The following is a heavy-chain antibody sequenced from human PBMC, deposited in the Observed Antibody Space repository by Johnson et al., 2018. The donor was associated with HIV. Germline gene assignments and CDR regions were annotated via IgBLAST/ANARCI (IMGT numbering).Heavy chain of an antibody. CDR1: GFTFSNYW. CDR2: ISYDGSNK. D-gene: IGHD3-16*01. Sequence: QVQLVESGGGLVQPGGSLRLSCAASGFTFSNYWMSWVRQAPGKGLEWVAVISYDGSNKYYADSVKGRFTISRDNSKNTLYLQMNSLRAEDTAVYYCARDLNHFGGAFDIWGQGTMVTVSS. J-gene: IGHJ3*02. CDR3: ARDLNHFGGAFDI. V-gene: IGHV3-30*03.